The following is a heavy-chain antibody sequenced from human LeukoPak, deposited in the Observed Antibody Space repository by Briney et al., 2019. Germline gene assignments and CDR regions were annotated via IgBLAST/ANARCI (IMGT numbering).Heavy chain of an antibody. J-gene: IGHJ4*02. CDR2: MNPNSGNT. Sequence: ASVKVSCKASGYTFTSYDINWVRQATGQGLEWMGWMNPNSGNTGYAQKFQGRVTMTRNTSINTAYMELSSLRSEDTAVYYCARARNGGFWSGYRYYFDYWGQGTLVTVSS. V-gene: IGHV1-8*01. D-gene: IGHD3-3*01. CDR3: ARARNGGFWSGYRYYFDY. CDR1: GYTFTSYD.